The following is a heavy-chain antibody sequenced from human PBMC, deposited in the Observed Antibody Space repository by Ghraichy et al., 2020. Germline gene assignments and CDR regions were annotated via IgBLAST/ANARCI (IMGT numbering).Heavy chain of an antibody. CDR3: AKHCNSISCYFDY. D-gene: IGHD2-2*01. Sequence: GGSLRLSCAASGFTFTNYAMSWVRQAPGKGLEWVSGISGSGDSTYYAESVKGRFTVSRDNSKNILYLQMNSLRADDTAVYYCAKHCNSISCYFDYWGQGTLVTVSS. CDR1: GFTFTNYA. J-gene: IGHJ4*02. V-gene: IGHV3-23*01. CDR2: ISGSGDST.